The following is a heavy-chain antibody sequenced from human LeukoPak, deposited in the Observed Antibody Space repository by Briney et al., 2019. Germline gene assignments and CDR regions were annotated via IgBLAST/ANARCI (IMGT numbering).Heavy chain of an antibody. D-gene: IGHD3-16*01. CDR2: ISYDGSNK. CDR3: AREFGIAPRGINWFDP. CDR1: GFSFSSYG. Sequence: PGGSLRLSCAASGFSFSSYGMHGVRQAPGKGLEWVAVISYDGSNKYYADSVKGRFTISRDNSKNTLYLQMNSLRAEDTAVYYCAREFGIAPRGINWFDPWGQGTLVTVSS. J-gene: IGHJ5*02. V-gene: IGHV3-30*03.